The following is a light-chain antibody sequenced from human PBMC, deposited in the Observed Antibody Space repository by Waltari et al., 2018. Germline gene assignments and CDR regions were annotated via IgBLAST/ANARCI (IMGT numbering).Light chain of an antibody. Sequence: SYVLTQPPSVSLAPGQTATITCGGDNVGRNSVHWYQQKPGQAPVLVVFDDSDRPSGIPERFSGSNSGNTATLTISRVEAGDEADYYCHLWDSSSDHVIFGGGTKLTVL. CDR1: NVGRNS. CDR3: HLWDSSSDHVI. J-gene: IGLJ2*01. CDR2: DDS. V-gene: IGLV3-21*02.